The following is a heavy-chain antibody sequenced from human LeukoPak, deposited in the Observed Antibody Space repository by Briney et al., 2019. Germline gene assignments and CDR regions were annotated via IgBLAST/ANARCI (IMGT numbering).Heavy chain of an antibody. CDR1: GGTFSSYA. CDR2: IIPIFGTA. V-gene: IGHV1-69*13. J-gene: IGHJ4*02. CDR3: ASTCGGSSSSCPGDY. D-gene: IGHD6-13*01. Sequence: PGASVKVSCKASGGTFSSYAISWVRQAPGQGLEWMGGIIPIFGTANYAQKFQGRVTITADESTSTAYMELSSLRSEDTAVYYCASTCGGSSSSCPGDYWGQGTLVTVSS.